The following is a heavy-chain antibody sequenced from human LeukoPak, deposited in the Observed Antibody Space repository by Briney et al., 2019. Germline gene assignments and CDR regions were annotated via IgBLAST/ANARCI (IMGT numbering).Heavy chain of an antibody. CDR3: ARHRERYFDFNWFDP. J-gene: IGHJ5*02. CDR1: GGSISNGGYY. Sequence: SETLSLTCTVSGGSISNGGYYWTWIRQNPGKGLEWIGYIYYSGSSFYNPSLKSRATISVDTSKNQFSLKLSSVTAADTAVYYCARHRERYFDFNWFDPWGQGTLVTVSS. V-gene: IGHV4-31*03. D-gene: IGHD3-9*01. CDR2: IYYSGSS.